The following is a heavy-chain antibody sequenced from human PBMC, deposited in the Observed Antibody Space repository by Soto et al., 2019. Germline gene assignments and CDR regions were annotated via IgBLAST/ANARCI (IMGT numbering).Heavy chain of an antibody. CDR1: GYSFTSYW. CDR2: IHPGNSDT. Sequence: LGESLKISCKGSGYSFTSYWIAWVRQMPGKGLEWMGIIHPGNSDTKYSPSFQGQVTISADKSISTAYLQWSSLKASDTAMYYCARHRAVAGMPDYYYDMDVWGQGTTVTVSS. V-gene: IGHV5-51*01. J-gene: IGHJ6*02. CDR3: ARHRAVAGMPDYYYDMDV. D-gene: IGHD6-19*01.